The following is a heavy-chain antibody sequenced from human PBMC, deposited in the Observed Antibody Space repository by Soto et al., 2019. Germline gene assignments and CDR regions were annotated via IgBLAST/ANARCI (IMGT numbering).Heavy chain of an antibody. D-gene: IGHD3-10*02. Sequence: GSLRLSCAASGFTFSSYAMSWVRQAPGKGLEWVSAISGSAGSTYYADSVKGRFTISRDNSKNTLYLQMNSLRAEDTAVYYCASNMVFGEYGLDVWGQGTTVTVSS. V-gene: IGHV3-23*01. CDR2: ISGSAGST. CDR1: GFTFSSYA. CDR3: ASNMVFGEYGLDV. J-gene: IGHJ6*02.